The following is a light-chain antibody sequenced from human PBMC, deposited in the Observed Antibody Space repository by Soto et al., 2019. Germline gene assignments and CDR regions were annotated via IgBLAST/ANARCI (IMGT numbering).Light chain of an antibody. CDR2: SNN. Sequence: QSVLTQPPSASGTPGQRVTISCSGSSSNIGSNTVNWYKQLPGTAPKLLIYSNNQRPSGVPDRFSGSKSGTSASLAISGLQSEDEADYYWAAWDDSLNGVVFGGGTKRTVL. V-gene: IGLV1-44*01. CDR1: SSNIGSNT. CDR3: AAWDDSLNGVV. J-gene: IGLJ2*01.